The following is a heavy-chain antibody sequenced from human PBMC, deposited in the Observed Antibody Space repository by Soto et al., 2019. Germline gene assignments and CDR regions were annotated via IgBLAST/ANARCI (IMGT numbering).Heavy chain of an antibody. Sequence: PGGSLRLSCAASGFMFDDYGMHWVRQVRGKGLEWVSGISYYSGSIGYADSVKGRFTISRDNAKNSLYLQMNSLRAEDTALFFCAIRMGRTANGIDVWGQGTTLTVSS. CDR1: GFMFDDYG. V-gene: IGHV3-9*01. J-gene: IGHJ6*02. D-gene: IGHD3-16*01. CDR2: ISYYSGSI. CDR3: AIRMGRTANGIDV.